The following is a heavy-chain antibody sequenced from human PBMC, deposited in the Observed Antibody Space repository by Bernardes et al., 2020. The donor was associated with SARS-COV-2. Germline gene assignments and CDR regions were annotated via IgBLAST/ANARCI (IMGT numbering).Heavy chain of an antibody. CDR2: ISGTHDST. D-gene: IGHD5-12*01. CDR3: ARGDGYNSVVSF. CDR1: GFSFSDHY. V-gene: IGHV3-11*03. J-gene: IGHJ4*02. Sequence: GGSLRLSCSASGFSFSDHYMNWIRQAPGKGLEWLSFISGTHDSTKYAASVKGRFTVSRDNARKSLFLHMSNLKSDDSAVYFCARGDGYNSVVSFWGQGTQVIVSS.